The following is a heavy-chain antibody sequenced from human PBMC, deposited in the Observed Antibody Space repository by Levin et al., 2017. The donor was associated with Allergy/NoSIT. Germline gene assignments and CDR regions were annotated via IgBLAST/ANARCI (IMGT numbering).Heavy chain of an antibody. Sequence: ASLPLSFPSSCSPFPNSGFTWVRQAPGQGLEWMGWINTDKGYTNYAQKFQGRITITPDTSTTTAYMELRTLRSDDTAVYYCARTCPGAGCYSIYWGQGTLVTVSS. J-gene: IGHJ4*02. CDR1: CSPFPNSG. CDR3: ARTCPGAGCYSIY. CDR2: INTDKGYT. V-gene: IGHV1-18*01. D-gene: IGHD2-15*01.